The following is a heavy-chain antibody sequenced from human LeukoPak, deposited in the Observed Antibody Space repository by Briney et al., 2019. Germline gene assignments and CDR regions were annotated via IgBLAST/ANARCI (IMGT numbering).Heavy chain of an antibody. CDR2: NYYAGGT. CDR3: ARGFGESEYYYYGIDV. CDR1: GGSISSSSYY. V-gene: IGHV4-39*01. Sequence: PSETLSLTCAVSGGSISSSSYYWGWIRQPPGRGLDWIGTNYYAGGTYYNPSLKSRVTISVDTSKNQFSLRLSSVTAADTAVYYCARGFGESEYYYYGIDVWGQGTTVTVSS. D-gene: IGHD3-10*01. J-gene: IGHJ6*02.